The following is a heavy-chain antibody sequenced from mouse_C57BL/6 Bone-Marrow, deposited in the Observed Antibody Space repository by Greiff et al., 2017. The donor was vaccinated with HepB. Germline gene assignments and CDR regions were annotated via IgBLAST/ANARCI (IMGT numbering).Heavy chain of an antibody. CDR3: ARTPDYYGSSFWYFDV. V-gene: IGHV1-18*01. D-gene: IGHD1-1*01. J-gene: IGHJ1*03. CDR2: INPNNGGT. CDR1: GYTFTDYN. Sequence: VQLQQPGPELVKPGASVKIPCKASGYTFTDYNMDWVKQSHGKSLEWIGDINPNNGGTIYNQKFKGKATLTVDKSSSTAYMELRSLTSEDTAVYYCARTPDYYGSSFWYFDVWGTGTTVTVSS.